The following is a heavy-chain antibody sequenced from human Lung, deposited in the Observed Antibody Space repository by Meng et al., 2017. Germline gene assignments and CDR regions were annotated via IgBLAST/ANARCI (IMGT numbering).Heavy chain of an antibody. J-gene: IGHJ4*02. CDR3: ARRGLWLDPQNFDY. D-gene: IGHD6-19*01. Sequence: PSVPLSLPCSSIGALFYVSERWIWFRQPPGKVPKWIGEFLHCGSTNYNPSLKVRVTISVDKSKIQFSLKLSSVTAADTAVYYCARRGLWLDPQNFDYWGQGTLVTVSS. V-gene: IGHV4-4*02. CDR1: GALFYVSER. CDR2: FLHCGST.